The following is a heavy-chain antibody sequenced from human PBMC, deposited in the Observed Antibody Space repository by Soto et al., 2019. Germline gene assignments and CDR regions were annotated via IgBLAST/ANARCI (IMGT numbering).Heavy chain of an antibody. CDR3: ARDKRLLHLDY. V-gene: IGHV3-48*03. J-gene: IGHJ4*02. CDR1: GFTFSSYE. CDR2: ISSSGSTI. D-gene: IGHD5-12*01. Sequence: SLRLSCAASGFTFSSYEMNWVRQAPGNGLEWVSYISSSGSTIYYAASVKGRFTISRDNAKNSLYLQMTSLRAEDTAVYYCARDKRLLHLDYWGQGTLLTVSS.